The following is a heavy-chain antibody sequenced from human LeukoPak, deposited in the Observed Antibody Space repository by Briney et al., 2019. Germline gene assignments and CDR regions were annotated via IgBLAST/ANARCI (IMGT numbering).Heavy chain of an antibody. CDR1: GGSFSGYY. CDR2: INHSGST. Sequence: SETLSLTCAVYGGSFSGYYWSWIRQPPGKGLEWIGEINHSGSTNYNPSLKSRVTISVDTSKNQFSLKLSSVTAADTAVYYCARSRYNWKVDQSWFDPWGQGTLVTVSS. CDR3: ARSRYNWKVDQSWFDP. J-gene: IGHJ5*02. V-gene: IGHV4-34*01. D-gene: IGHD1-20*01.